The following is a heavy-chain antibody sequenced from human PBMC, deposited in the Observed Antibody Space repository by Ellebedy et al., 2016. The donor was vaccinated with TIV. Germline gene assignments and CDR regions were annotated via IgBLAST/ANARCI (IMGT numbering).Heavy chain of an antibody. V-gene: IGHV3-30*04. Sequence: GESLKISCAASGFTFSSYAMHWVRQAPGKGLEWVAVISYDGSNKYYADSVKGRFTISRDNSKNTLYLQMNSLRAEDTAVYYCARDRFTPFRGSGRNGMDVWGQGTTVTVSS. CDR1: GFTFSSYA. CDR2: ISYDGSNK. D-gene: IGHD3-10*01. J-gene: IGHJ6*02. CDR3: ARDRFTPFRGSGRNGMDV.